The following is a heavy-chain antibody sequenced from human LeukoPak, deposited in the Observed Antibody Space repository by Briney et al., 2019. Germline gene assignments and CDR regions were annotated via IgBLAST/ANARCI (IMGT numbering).Heavy chain of an antibody. J-gene: IGHJ4*02. CDR2: IYSGGST. V-gene: IGHV3-53*01. D-gene: IGHD1-26*01. CDR1: GFTVSSNY. CDR3: ARHGSGSFDY. Sequence: GGSLRLSWAASGFTVSSNYMSWVRQAPGKGLEWVSVIYSGGSTYYADSVKGRFTISRDNTKNTLYLQMNSLRAEDTAVYYCARHGSGSFDYWGQGTLVTVSS.